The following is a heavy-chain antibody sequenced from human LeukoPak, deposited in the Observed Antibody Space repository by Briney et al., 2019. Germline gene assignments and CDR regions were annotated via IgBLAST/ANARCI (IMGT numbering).Heavy chain of an antibody. D-gene: IGHD3-10*01. CDR3: ARDSGGGFFDI. J-gene: IGHJ3*02. V-gene: IGHV4-39*07. CDR1: GGSIAYTSYY. CDR2: IYHTGST. Sequence: SETLSLNCTVSGGSIAYTSYYWVWIRQPPGKGLQWIGSIYHTGSTHYTASLKSRVTISVDTSKRQFSLRMSSVTAADTAVYYCARDSGGGFFDIWGQGTLVTVSS.